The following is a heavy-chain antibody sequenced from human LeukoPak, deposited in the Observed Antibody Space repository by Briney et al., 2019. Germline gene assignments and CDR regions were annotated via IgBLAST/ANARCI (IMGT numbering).Heavy chain of an antibody. V-gene: IGHV3-23*01. Sequence: GGSLRLSCAASGFTLSSYAMSWVRQAPGKGLEWVSATSSSDAGTYYAESVRGRFTISRDNSKNTLFLQMNSLRAEDTAVYYCARVAPYTVTTLQYFDYWGQGTLVTVSS. J-gene: IGHJ4*02. D-gene: IGHD4-17*01. CDR1: GFTLSSYA. CDR2: TSSSDAGT. CDR3: ARVAPYTVTTLQYFDY.